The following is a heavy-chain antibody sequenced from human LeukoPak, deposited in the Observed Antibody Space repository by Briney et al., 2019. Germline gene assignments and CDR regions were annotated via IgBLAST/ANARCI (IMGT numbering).Heavy chain of an antibody. J-gene: IGHJ4*02. Sequence: GGSLRLSCAASGFTFSSYAMSWVRQAPGKGLEWVSTISGSGASTYYADSVKGRFTISRDNSKNTLYLQMNSLRAEDTAIYYCAFSRGGESYYFDYWGQGTLVTVSS. D-gene: IGHD3-10*01. CDR3: AFSRGGESYYFDY. CDR2: ISGSGAST. V-gene: IGHV3-23*01. CDR1: GFTFSSYA.